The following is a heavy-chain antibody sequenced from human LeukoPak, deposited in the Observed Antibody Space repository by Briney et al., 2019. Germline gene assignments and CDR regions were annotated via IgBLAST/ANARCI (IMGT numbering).Heavy chain of an antibody. D-gene: IGHD6-13*01. J-gene: IGHJ4*02. CDR2: ISYDGSNK. CDR1: GFTFSSYA. Sequence: GGSLRLSCAASGFTFSSYAMHWVRQAPGKGLEWVAVISYDGSNKYYADSVKGRFTISRDNSKNTLYLQMNRLRAEDTAVYYCASVYSSSCGCLGYWGQGTLVTVSS. CDR3: ASVYSSSCGCLGY. V-gene: IGHV3-30*04.